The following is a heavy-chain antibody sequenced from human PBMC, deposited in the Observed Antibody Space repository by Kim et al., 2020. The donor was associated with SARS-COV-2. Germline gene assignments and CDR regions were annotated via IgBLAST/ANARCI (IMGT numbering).Heavy chain of an antibody. CDR3: ASPHDATYYYDSAKNDAFDI. D-gene: IGHD3-22*01. Sequence: GESLKISCKGSGYSFTSYWIGWVRQMPGKGLEWMGIIYPGDSDTGYSPSFQGQVTISADKSISTAYLQWSSLKASDTAMYYCASPHDATYYYDSAKNDAFDIWGQGTMVTVSS. CDR1: GYSFTSYW. V-gene: IGHV5-51*01. J-gene: IGHJ3*02. CDR2: IYPGDSDT.